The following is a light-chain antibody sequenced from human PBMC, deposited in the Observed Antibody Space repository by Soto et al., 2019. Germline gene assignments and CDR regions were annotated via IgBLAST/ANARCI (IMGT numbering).Light chain of an antibody. CDR1: SSDVGGYNY. V-gene: IGLV2-14*01. J-gene: IGLJ2*01. Sequence: QSVLTQPASVSGSPGKSITISCTGTSSDVGGYNYVSWYQQHSGKAPKLMIYAVSDRPSGVSNRFSGSKSGNTASLTISGLQAEDEADYYCSSYTSSSTLLFGGGTKLTVL. CDR2: AVS. CDR3: SSYTSSSTLL.